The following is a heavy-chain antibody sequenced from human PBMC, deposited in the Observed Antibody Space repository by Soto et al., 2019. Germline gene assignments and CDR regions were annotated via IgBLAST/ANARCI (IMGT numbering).Heavy chain of an antibody. J-gene: IGHJ6*02. CDR3: ARGGRRSPGMDV. Sequence: QVQLQESGPGLVKPSQTLSLTCTVSGGSISSGGYYWSWIRQHPGKGLEWIGYIYYSGSTYYNPSLKSRVTISVDTSKNQFSLKLRSVTAADTGVYYCARGGRRSPGMDVWGQGTTVTVSS. CDR1: GGSISSGGYY. CDR2: IYYSGST. V-gene: IGHV4-31*03.